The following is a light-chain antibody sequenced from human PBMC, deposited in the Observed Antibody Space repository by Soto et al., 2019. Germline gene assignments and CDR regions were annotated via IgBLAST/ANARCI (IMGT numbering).Light chain of an antibody. V-gene: IGLV2-8*01. CDR3: SSFAGSPVV. CDR2: EVS. CDR1: SSDVGGYNY. J-gene: IGLJ2*01. Sequence: QSVLTQPASVSGSPGQSITISCTGTSSDVGGYNYVSWYQQHPGKAPKLMIYEVSNRPSGVPDRFSGPRSGNTAFLTVSGLQAEDEADYYCSSFAGSPVVVGGGTQLTVL.